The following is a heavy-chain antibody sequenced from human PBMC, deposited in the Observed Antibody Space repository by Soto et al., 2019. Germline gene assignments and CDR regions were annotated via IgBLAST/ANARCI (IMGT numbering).Heavy chain of an antibody. Sequence: DVHLVESGGGLVQPGGSLRLSCAISGFSVSSNYLSWVRQAPGKGLEWVSVHYSGGSTYYADSVQGRFTISRDKSNNTLYLQMRRGRAEDTAVYFCARHRHPRGTVGATSPLDPWGQGTQVTVSS. CDR1: GFSVSSNY. CDR3: ARHRHPRGTVGATSPLDP. J-gene: IGHJ5*02. CDR2: HYSGGST. D-gene: IGHD1-26*01. V-gene: IGHV3-53*01.